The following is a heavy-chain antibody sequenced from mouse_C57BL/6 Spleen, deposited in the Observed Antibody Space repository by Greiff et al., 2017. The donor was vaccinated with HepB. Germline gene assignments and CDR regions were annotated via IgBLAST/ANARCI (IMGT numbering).Heavy chain of an antibody. V-gene: IGHV1-4*01. CDR2: INPSSGYT. CDR3: ASAMDY. J-gene: IGHJ4*01. Sequence: VQVVESGAELARPGASVKMSCKASGYTFTSYTMHWVKQRPGQGLEWIGYINPSSGYTKYNQKFKDKATLTADKSSSTAYMQLSSLTSEDSAVYYCASAMDYWGQGTSVTVSS. CDR1: GYTFTSYT.